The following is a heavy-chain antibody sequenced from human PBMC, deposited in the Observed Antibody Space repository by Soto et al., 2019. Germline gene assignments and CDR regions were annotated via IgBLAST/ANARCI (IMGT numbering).Heavy chain of an antibody. CDR3: ARECSIARCYFDY. D-gene: IGHD6-6*01. V-gene: IGHV3-30-3*01. CDR2: ISYDGSNK. CDR1: GFTFSSYA. J-gene: IGHJ4*02. Sequence: QVQLVESGGGVVQPGRSLRLSCAASGFTFSSYAMDWVRQAPGKGLEWVAVISYDGSNKYYADSVKGRFTISRDNSKNTLYLHMNSLRAEDTAVYYCARECSIARCYFDYWGQGTLVTFSS.